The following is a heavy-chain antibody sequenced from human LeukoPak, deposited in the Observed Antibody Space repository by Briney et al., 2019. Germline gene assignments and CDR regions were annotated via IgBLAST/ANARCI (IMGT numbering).Heavy chain of an antibody. CDR2: MNPNSGDT. CDR3: ARLSRQLVRDYYYGMDV. J-gene: IGHJ6*02. Sequence: RASVKVSCKASGYTFTYDINWVRQATGQGLEWMGWMNPNSGDTDYAQKFQGRVTMTRNTSISTAYMGLSSLRSEDTAVYYCARLSRQLVRDYYYGMDVWGQGTTVTVSS. D-gene: IGHD5-18*01. V-gene: IGHV1-8*01. CDR1: GYTFTYD.